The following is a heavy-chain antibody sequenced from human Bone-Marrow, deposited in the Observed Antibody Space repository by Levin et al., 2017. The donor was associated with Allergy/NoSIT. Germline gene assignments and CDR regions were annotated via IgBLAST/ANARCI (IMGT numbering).Heavy chain of an antibody. CDR2: INWNSDQI. D-gene: IGHD6-6*01. J-gene: IGHJ4*02. V-gene: IGHV3-9*01. CDR3: SAFASRPY. Sequence: PGGSLRLSCSVSGLSIEDYVMNWVRQVPGKGLEWVAGINWNSDQIAYADSVQGRITISRDNAKNSLFLQMSSLRVDDTAVYFCSAFASRPYWGQGTLVSVSS. CDR1: GLSIEDYV.